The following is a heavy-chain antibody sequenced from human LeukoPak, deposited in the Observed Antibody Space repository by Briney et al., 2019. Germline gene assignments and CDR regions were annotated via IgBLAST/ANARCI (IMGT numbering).Heavy chain of an antibody. CDR2: INHSGSI. CDR3: AIFAMVIR. D-gene: IGHD3-3*01. V-gene: IGHV4-34*01. J-gene: IGHJ4*02. CDR1: GGSFSGYY. Sequence: SETLSLTCAINGGSFSGYYWSWIRQPPGKGLEWTGEINHSGSINFNPSLKSRVTISVDTSKSQFSLNLSSVTAADTAVYYCAIFAMVIRWGQGTLVTVSS.